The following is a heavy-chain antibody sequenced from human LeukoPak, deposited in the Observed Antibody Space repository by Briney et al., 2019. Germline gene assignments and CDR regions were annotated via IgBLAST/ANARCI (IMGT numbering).Heavy chain of an antibody. J-gene: IGHJ4*02. Sequence: GRSLRLSCAASGFTFSSYGMHWVRQAPGKGLEWVAVISYDGSNKYYADSVKGRFTISRDNPMNTLYLQMNSLRDGDTAVYYCAQAWRWLQLNYWGQGTLVTVSS. V-gene: IGHV3-30*18. CDR2: ISYDGSNK. CDR3: AQAWRWLQLNY. CDR1: GFTFSSYG. D-gene: IGHD5-24*01.